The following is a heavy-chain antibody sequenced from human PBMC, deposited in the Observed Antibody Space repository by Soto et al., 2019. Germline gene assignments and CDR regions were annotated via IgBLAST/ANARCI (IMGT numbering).Heavy chain of an antibody. CDR2: FDPEDGET. J-gene: IGHJ4*02. D-gene: IGHD6-6*01. CDR1: GYTLTELS. Sequence: ASVKVSCKVSGYTLTELSMHWVRQAPGKGLEWMGGFDPEDGETIYAQKFQGRVTMTEDTSTDTAYMELSSLRSEDTAVYYCATDGKLLAARPYYFDYWGQGTLVTVPS. CDR3: ATDGKLLAARPYYFDY. V-gene: IGHV1-24*01.